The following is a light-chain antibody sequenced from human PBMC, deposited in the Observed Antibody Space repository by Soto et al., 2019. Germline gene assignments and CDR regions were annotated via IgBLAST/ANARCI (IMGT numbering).Light chain of an antibody. CDR2: DAS. CDR1: QSVSSTY. V-gene: IGKV3-20*01. Sequence: EFVLTQSPGTLSLSPGERATLSCRASQSVSSTYLAWYQQKPGQAPRLLIYDASTRATGIPDRFSGSGSGTDFTLTISRLEPEDYAVYYCQQYGSSPGLFTFGPGTKVDIK. J-gene: IGKJ3*01. CDR3: QQYGSSPGLFT.